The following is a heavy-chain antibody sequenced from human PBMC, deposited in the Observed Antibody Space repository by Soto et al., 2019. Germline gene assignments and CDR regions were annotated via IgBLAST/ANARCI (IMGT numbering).Heavy chain of an antibody. V-gene: IGHV5-51*01. Sequence: PGESLKISCKGSGYSFTSYWIGWVRQMPGKGLEWMGIIYPGDSDTRYSPSFQGQVAISADKSISTAYLQWSSLKASDTAMYYCATVSSSSPYYYYGMDVWGQGTTVTAS. CDR3: ATVSSSSPYYYYGMDV. CDR1: GYSFTSYW. CDR2: IYPGDSDT. J-gene: IGHJ6*02. D-gene: IGHD6-6*01.